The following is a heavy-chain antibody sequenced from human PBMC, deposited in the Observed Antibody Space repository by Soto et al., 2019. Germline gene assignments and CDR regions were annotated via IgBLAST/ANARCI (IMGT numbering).Heavy chain of an antibody. D-gene: IGHD5-18*01. V-gene: IGHV3-30-3*01. J-gene: IGHJ3*02. CDR1: GFTFSSYA. Sequence: XGSLRLSCAASGFTFSSYAIHWVRQAPGKGLEWVAVISYDGSNKYYADSVKGRFTISRDNSKNTLSLQMNSLRAEDTAVYYCARDMGELWPYDAFDIWGQGTMVTVSS. CDR3: ARDMGELWPYDAFDI. CDR2: ISYDGSNK.